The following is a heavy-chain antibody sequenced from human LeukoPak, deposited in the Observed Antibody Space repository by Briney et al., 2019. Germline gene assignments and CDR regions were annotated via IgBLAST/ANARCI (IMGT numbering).Heavy chain of an antibody. J-gene: IGHJ6*03. D-gene: IGHD2-2*02. CDR2: IIPIFGTA. CDR1: GGTFSTYA. CDR3: ARVAAEVVGVPGPIGFGWLRRDYYYMDV. Sequence: ASVKVSCKASGGTFSTYAISWVRQAPGQGLEWMGGIIPIFGTANYAQKFQVRVTITADESTSTAYMELSSLRSEDTAVYYCARVAAEVVGVPGPIGFGWLRRDYYYMDVWGKGTTVTVSS. V-gene: IGHV1-69*13.